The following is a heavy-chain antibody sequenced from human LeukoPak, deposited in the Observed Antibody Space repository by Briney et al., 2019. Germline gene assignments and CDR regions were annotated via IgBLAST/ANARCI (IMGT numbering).Heavy chain of an antibody. CDR1: GGSIRSAAYY. CDR3: ARVCLTGENFRGYFDY. V-gene: IGHV4-31*03. J-gene: IGHJ4*02. D-gene: IGHD2-8*02. Sequence: SQTLSLTCTVSGGSIRSAAYYWGWIRQHPGKGLEWIGYIFHSGSTYYNPSLKSRLTISVDTSETQFSLRLSSTTAADTAVYYCARVCLTGENFRGYFDYWGQGILVTVSS. CDR2: IFHSGST.